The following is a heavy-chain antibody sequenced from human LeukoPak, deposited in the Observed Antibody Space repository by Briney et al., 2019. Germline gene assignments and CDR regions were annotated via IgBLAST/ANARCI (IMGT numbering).Heavy chain of an antibody. CDR1: GFTFSSYA. Sequence: GGSLRLSCAASGFTFSSYAMHWVRQAPGKGLEWVAVISYDGSNKYYADSVKGRFTISRDNSKNTLYLQMNSLRAEDTAVYYCAREDSSSSEAFDIWGQGTMVTVSS. CDR3: AREDSSSSEAFDI. CDR2: ISYDGSNK. J-gene: IGHJ3*02. D-gene: IGHD6-6*01. V-gene: IGHV3-30-3*01.